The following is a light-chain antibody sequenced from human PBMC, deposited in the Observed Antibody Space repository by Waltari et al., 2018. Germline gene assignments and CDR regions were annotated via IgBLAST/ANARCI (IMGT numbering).Light chain of an antibody. CDR3: QQYDSSPRT. V-gene: IGKV3-20*01. CDR2: GAS. CDR1: HTVSSNF. Sequence: EIVLTQSPSTLSVSPGERATLSCSASHTVSSNFFAWYQQKPGQAPRLLMYGASNRAAGTPHRFSGSRSGKDVTLTSSRLEPGDFAVYYSQQYDSSPRTFGGGTKVQIK. J-gene: IGKJ4*02.